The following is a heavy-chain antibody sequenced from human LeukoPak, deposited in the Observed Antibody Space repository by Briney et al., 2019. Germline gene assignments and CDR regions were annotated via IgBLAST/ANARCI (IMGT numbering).Heavy chain of an antibody. Sequence: QPGGSLRLSCAASGFTFSSYAMSWVRQAPGKGLEWVSAISGSGGSTYYADSVKGRFTISRDNSKNTLYLQMNSLRAEDTAVYYCAKLGGIQLWIQGVFDYWGQGTLVTVSS. J-gene: IGHJ4*02. CDR2: ISGSGGST. D-gene: IGHD5-18*01. V-gene: IGHV3-23*01. CDR3: AKLGGIQLWIQGVFDY. CDR1: GFTFSSYA.